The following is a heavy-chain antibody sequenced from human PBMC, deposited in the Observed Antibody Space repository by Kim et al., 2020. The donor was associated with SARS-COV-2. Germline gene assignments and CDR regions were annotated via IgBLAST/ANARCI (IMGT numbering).Heavy chain of an antibody. V-gene: IGHV3-30*03. CDR1: GFTFSSYG. CDR2: ISYDGSNK. CDR3: ARSIAVAGTRDYYYYGMDV. Sequence: GGSLRLSCAASGFTFSSYGMHWVRQAPGKGLEWVAVISYDGSNKYYADSVKGRFTISRDNSKNTLYLQMNSLRAEDTAVYYCARSIAVAGTRDYYYYGMDVWGQGTTVTVSS. J-gene: IGHJ6*02. D-gene: IGHD6-19*01.